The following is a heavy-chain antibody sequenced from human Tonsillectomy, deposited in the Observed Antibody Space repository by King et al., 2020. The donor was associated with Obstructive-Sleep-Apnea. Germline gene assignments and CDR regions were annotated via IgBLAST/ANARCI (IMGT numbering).Heavy chain of an antibody. D-gene: IGHD4-17*01. CDR2: IRWNSGTI. Sequence: QLVQSGGDLIQPGRSLKRSCAASGFTFDDYAMHWVRQAPGKGLEWVSGIRWNSGTIGDADSVKGRFTHSRDNARNALCLQLNSLRPEDTGLYFCTRGYYGDLPFDYWGQGTLDTVSS. J-gene: IGHJ4*02. CDR1: GFTFDDYA. V-gene: IGHV3-9*01. CDR3: TRGYYGDLPFDY.